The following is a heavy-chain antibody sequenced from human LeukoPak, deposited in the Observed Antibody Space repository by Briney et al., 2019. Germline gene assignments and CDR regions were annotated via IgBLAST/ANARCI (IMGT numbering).Heavy chain of an antibody. CDR1: GYSFTSYW. CDR2: IYPGDSDT. D-gene: IGHD3-10*01. J-gene: IGHJ4*02. V-gene: IGHV5-51*01. Sequence: GEPLKISCKASGYSFTSYWIAWVRQMPGKGLEWMGIIYPGDSDTRYSPSFQGQVTISADKSISTAYLQWSSLKASDTAMYYCAREHYPSYYYGSGSYLGYWGQGTLVTVSS. CDR3: AREHYPSYYYGSGSYLGY.